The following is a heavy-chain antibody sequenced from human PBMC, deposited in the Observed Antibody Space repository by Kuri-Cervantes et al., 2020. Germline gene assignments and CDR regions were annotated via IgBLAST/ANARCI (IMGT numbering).Heavy chain of an antibody. CDR1: GFTFSDYY. CDR2: INSDGSST. V-gene: IGHV3-74*01. CDR3: ARDRDAFDI. Sequence: GESLKISCAASGFTFSDYYMSWIRQAPGKGLVWVSRINSDGSSTSYADSVKGRFTISRDNAKNTLYLQMNSLRAEDTAVYYCARDRDAFDIWGQGTMVTVSS. J-gene: IGHJ3*02.